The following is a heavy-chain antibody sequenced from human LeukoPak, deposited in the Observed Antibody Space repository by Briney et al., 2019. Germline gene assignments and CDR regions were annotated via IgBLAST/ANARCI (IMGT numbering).Heavy chain of an antibody. CDR1: GSTFSSYT. Sequence: GGAMSPSYAPSGSTFSSYTRRGVHPAPGKGLGWVSGISSGGSGIYYADSVKGRFTISRDNSKNTLNLQMNSLRVEATAIYYCAKKGLVGATDLRAFDYWGQGTLVTVSS. J-gene: IGHJ4*02. D-gene: IGHD1-26*01. V-gene: IGHV3-23*01. CDR2: ISSGGSGI. CDR3: AKKGLVGATDLRAFDY.